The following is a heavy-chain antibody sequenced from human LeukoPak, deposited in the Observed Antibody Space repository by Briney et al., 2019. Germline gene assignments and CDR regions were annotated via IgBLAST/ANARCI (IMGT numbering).Heavy chain of an antibody. D-gene: IGHD6-19*01. J-gene: IGHJ4*02. CDR3: AKDRYSSGRFDY. CDR2: IRYDGSNK. Sequence: AGGSLRLSCAASGFTFRNYWMSWVRQAPGKGLEWVAFIRYDGSNKYYADSVKGRFTISRDNSKNTLYLQMNSLRAEDTAVYYCAKDRYSSGRFDYWGQGTLVTVSS. CDR1: GFTFRNYW. V-gene: IGHV3-30*02.